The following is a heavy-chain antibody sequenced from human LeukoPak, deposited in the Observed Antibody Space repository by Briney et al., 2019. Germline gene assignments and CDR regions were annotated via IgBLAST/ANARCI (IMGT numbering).Heavy chain of an antibody. V-gene: IGHV3-23*01. Sequence: GGSLRLSCAASGFTFSSYAMTWVRQAPGKGLEWVSVIGGGGGSTYYADSVKGRFTISRDNSKNTLYLQVNSLRAEDTAVYYCAREMATILSSIDFWGQGTLVTVSS. CDR2: IGGGGGST. CDR1: GFTFSSYA. CDR3: AREMATILSSIDF. J-gene: IGHJ4*02. D-gene: IGHD5-24*01.